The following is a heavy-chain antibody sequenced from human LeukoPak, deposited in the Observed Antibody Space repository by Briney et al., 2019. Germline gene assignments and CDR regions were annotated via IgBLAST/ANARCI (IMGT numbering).Heavy chain of an antibody. D-gene: IGHD4-17*01. J-gene: IGHJ4*02. CDR3: ARDRDYAFDY. CDR1: GFPFDGFA. Sequence: GGSLRLSCAASGFPFDGFAMHWVRQAPGKGLEWVSLISGDGGSTYYRDSVKGRFTISRDNSKNSLYLQMNSLRDEDTAVYYCARDRDYAFDYWGQGTLVTVSS. CDR2: ISGDGGST. V-gene: IGHV3-43*02.